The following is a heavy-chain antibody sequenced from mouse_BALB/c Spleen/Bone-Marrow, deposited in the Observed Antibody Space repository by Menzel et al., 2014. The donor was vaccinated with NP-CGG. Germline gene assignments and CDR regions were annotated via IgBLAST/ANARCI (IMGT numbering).Heavy chain of an antibody. CDR1: GYTFTSYY. V-gene: IGHV1S56*01. Sequence: QVQLKDSGPELVKPGASVRISCKASGYTFTSYYIHWVKQKPGQGLEWIGWIYPGNLNTKYNEKFKGKATLTADKSSSTAYMQLSSLTSEDSAVYFCAREANWNFDYWGQGTTLTVSS. CDR3: AREANWNFDY. J-gene: IGHJ2*01. D-gene: IGHD4-1*01. CDR2: IYPGNLNT.